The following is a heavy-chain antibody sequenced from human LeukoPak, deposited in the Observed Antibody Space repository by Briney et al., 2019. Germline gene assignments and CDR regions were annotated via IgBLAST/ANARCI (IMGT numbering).Heavy chain of an antibody. CDR3: VKKVYYYMDV. Sequence: TGGPLRLSCAASGLTLSRYAVNWAREAPGGGLEGVSYISPSGDSTVYAESVKGRFTISRDNSKNMLYLQMDSLRDEDTAIYYCVKKVYYYMDVWGKGTTVTVSS. CDR2: ISPSGDST. CDR1: GLTLSRYA. J-gene: IGHJ6*03. V-gene: IGHV3-23*01.